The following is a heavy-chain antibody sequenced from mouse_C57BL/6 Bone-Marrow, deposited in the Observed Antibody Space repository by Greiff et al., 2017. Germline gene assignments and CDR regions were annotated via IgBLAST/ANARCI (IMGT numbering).Heavy chain of an antibody. CDR3: ATCTMVTTDGAWFAY. V-gene: IGHV2-9-1*01. D-gene: IGHD2-2*01. Sequence: VPLQLSGPGLVAPSQSLSITCTVSGLSLTSYAISWVRQPPGKGLEWLGVIWTGGGTNYHSALKSRLSLSKDNSKSQVFLKMNSLQTDDTARYYCATCTMVTTDGAWFAYWGQGTLVTVSA. CDR1: GLSLTSYA. J-gene: IGHJ3*01. CDR2: IWTGGGT.